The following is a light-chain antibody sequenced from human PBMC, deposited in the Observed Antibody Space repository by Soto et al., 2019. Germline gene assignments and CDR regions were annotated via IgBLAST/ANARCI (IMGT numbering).Light chain of an antibody. CDR2: GAS. Sequence: EIVLTRSPGTLSLSPGERSTLFRRASQPISSNYLDWYQHKPDQAPRILIYGASSRATGIPDRFSGSGSGTDFTLTISRLEPEDFAVYYCQQYGTSLRTFGQGTKVDIK. CDR3: QQYGTSLRT. J-gene: IGKJ1*01. V-gene: IGKV3-20*01. CDR1: QPISSNY.